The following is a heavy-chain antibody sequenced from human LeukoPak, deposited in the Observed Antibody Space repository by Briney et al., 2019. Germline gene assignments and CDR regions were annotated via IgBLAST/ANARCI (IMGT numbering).Heavy chain of an antibody. D-gene: IGHD2-21*01. V-gene: IGHV1-2*02. CDR1: GYTFTDYY. CDR3: ARADRLHGGPYLIGP. CDR2: INPNSGGT. Sequence: ASVKVSCKTSGYTFTDYYLHWVRQAPGQGLEWMGWINPNSGGTSSAQKFQGRVTMTRDTSITTVYMEVSWLTSDDAAIYYCARADRLHGGPYLIGPWGQGTLVTVSS. J-gene: IGHJ5*02.